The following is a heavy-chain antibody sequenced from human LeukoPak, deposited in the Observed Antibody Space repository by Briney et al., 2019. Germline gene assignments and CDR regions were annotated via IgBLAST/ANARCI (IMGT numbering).Heavy chain of an antibody. Sequence: SETLSLTCTLSVGSISSSSYYWGWIRQPPGKGLEWIGSIYYIGSTYYNPSLKSRFTISVDTSKNQFSLKLSSVTAADTAVYYCARAPRGAYCSSTSCSSFDYWGQGTLVTVSS. CDR2: IYYIGST. J-gene: IGHJ4*02. CDR1: VGSISSSSYY. CDR3: ARAPRGAYCSSTSCSSFDY. V-gene: IGHV4-39*07. D-gene: IGHD2-2*01.